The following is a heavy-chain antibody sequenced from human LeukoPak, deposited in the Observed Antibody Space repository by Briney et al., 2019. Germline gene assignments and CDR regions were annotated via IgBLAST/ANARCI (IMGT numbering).Heavy chain of an antibody. D-gene: IGHD3-10*01. CDR3: ANAEFTRPH. Sequence: PGRSLRLSCAASGFTFSNYGMHWVRQAPGKGLEWVAVIWYDGSDKYYADSVKGRFTISRDNSKNTLYLQMNSLRAEDTAVYYCANAEFTRPHWGQGTLVTVSS. V-gene: IGHV3-33*06. CDR1: GFTFSNYG. J-gene: IGHJ1*01. CDR2: IWYDGSDK.